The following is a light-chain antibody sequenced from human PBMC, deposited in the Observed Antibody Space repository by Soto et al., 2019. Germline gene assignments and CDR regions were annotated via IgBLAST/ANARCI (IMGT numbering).Light chain of an antibody. CDR3: QQRSNWPPVT. CDR1: QSVSSGY. J-gene: IGKJ1*01. V-gene: IGKV3-11*01. Sequence: LTQSAGTLYLYRGNRATLSCRAIQSVSSGYLAWYQQRPGQAPRLLIYGASNRATGIPARFSGSGSGTDFTLTISSLEPEDFAVYYCQQRSNWPPVTFGQGTKVDIK. CDR2: GAS.